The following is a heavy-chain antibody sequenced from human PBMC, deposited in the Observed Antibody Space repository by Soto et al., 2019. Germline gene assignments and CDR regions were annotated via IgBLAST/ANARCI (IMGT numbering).Heavy chain of an antibody. Sequence: GGSLRLSCAASGFTFSSYAMSWVRQAPGKGLEWVGRIKRNADGGTTDYAAAVKGRFTISRDDSKNTLYLQMNSLESEDTAVYYCVWVHLDYWGQGTLVTVSS. D-gene: IGHD1-26*01. J-gene: IGHJ4*02. CDR3: VWVHLDY. CDR2: IKRNADGGTT. CDR1: GFTFSSYA. V-gene: IGHV3-15*01.